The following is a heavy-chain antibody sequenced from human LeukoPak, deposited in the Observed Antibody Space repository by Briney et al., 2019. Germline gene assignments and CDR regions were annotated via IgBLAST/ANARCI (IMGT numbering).Heavy chain of an antibody. Sequence: PGGSLRLSCAASGFTFSNYMMHWVRQAPGKGLVWVSRIKSDGITITYADSVKGRFTISRDNAKNTLYLQMNSLRAEDTAVYYCAKSEVGATPDYWGQGTLVTVSS. CDR3: AKSEVGATPDY. CDR2: IKSDGITI. J-gene: IGHJ4*02. CDR1: GFTFSNYM. V-gene: IGHV3-74*01. D-gene: IGHD1-26*01.